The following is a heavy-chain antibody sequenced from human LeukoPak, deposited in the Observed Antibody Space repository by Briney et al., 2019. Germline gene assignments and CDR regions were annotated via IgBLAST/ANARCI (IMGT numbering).Heavy chain of an antibody. V-gene: IGHV1-24*01. CDR2: FDPEHDER. D-gene: IGHD4-23*01. CDR3: ARAPVYGGTDAFDI. Sequence: ASVKVSCKVSGYTLSDLTMHWVRQAPGKGLEWMSGFDPEHDERIYAQKFQGRVTMTEDRSTNTVYMELSSLRSEDTAVYYCARAPVYGGTDAFDIWGQGTMVTVSS. J-gene: IGHJ3*02. CDR1: GYTLSDLT.